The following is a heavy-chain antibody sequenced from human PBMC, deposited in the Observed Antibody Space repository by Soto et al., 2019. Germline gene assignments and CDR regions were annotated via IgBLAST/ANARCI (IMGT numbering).Heavy chain of an antibody. CDR3: AGHIEVAGFDY. CDR1: GFTFSSYG. V-gene: IGHV3-30*03. D-gene: IGHD6-19*01. J-gene: IGHJ4*02. Sequence: GGSLRLSCAASGFTFSSYGIHWVRQAPGKGLEWVAVISYDGSNKYYADSVKGRFTISRDNSKNTLYLQMNSLRAEDTAVYYCAGHIEVAGFDYWGQGTLVTVSS. CDR2: ISYDGSNK.